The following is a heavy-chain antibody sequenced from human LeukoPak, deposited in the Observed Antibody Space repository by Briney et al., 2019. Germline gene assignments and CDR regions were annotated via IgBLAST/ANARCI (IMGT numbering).Heavy chain of an antibody. J-gene: IGHJ4*02. CDR2: IYYSGST. Sequence: TSETLSLTCTVSGGSISSYYWSWIRQPPGKGLEWIGYIYYSGSTNYNPSLKSRVTISVDTSKNQFSLKLSSVTAADTAVYYCARGACGGDCYYPYWGQGTLVTVSP. V-gene: IGHV4-59*01. CDR3: ARGACGGDCYYPY. D-gene: IGHD2-21*02. CDR1: GGSISSYY.